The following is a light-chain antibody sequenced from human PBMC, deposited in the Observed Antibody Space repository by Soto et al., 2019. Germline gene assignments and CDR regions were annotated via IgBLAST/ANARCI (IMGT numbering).Light chain of an antibody. CDR3: QKYNSAPLT. V-gene: IGKV1-27*01. CDR2: AAS. Sequence: DIQMTQSPSSLSASFGDRVTITCRASQGIGVYLAWFQQRPGNAPKLLIYAASTLQSGVPSRFSGSGSGTDFTLTIRSLQPEDVATYYCQKYNSAPLTFGGGTKVEIK. CDR1: QGIGVY. J-gene: IGKJ4*01.